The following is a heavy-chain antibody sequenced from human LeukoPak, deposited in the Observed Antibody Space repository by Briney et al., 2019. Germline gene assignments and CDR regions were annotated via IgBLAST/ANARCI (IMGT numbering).Heavy chain of an antibody. CDR2: IIPILGIA. D-gene: IGHD6-19*01. Sequence: GSSVKVSCKASGGTSSSYAISWVRQAPGQGLEWMGRIIPILGIANYAQKFQGRVTITADKSTSTAYMELSSLRSEDTAVYYCASSIAVAGTWYYYYYYGMDVWGQGTTITVSS. V-gene: IGHV1-69*04. CDR3: ASSIAVAGTWYYYYYYGMDV. J-gene: IGHJ6*02. CDR1: GGTSSSYA.